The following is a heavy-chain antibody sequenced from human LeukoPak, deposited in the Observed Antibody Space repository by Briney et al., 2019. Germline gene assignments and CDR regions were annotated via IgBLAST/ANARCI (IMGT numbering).Heavy chain of an antibody. Sequence: PGGSLRLSCAASGFTFSSYAMHWVRQAPGKGLEWVAVISYDGSNKYYADSVKGRFTISRDNSKNTLYLQMNSLRAEDTAVYYCARASPAATIAAAAPWQYYSMDVWGKGTTVTVSS. CDR3: ARASPAATIAAAAPWQYYSMDV. CDR2: ISYDGSNK. V-gene: IGHV3-30-3*01. J-gene: IGHJ6*03. CDR1: GFTFSSYA. D-gene: IGHD6-13*01.